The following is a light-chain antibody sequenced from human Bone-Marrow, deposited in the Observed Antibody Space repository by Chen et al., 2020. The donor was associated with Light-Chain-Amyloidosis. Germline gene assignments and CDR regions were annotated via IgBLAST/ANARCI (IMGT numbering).Light chain of an antibody. J-gene: IGLJ2*01. CDR2: SNN. V-gene: IGLV1-47*01. Sequence: QSVLTQPPSASGTAGQRVTIPCSGSRPNVGRNYVNWLKQLPGTAPKVLIYSNNQRPSGVPVLFSGSKSGTSASLAISGLRSEDEADYYCAAWDDSLSAVVFGGGTKLTVL. CDR1: RPNVGRNY. CDR3: AAWDDSLSAVV.